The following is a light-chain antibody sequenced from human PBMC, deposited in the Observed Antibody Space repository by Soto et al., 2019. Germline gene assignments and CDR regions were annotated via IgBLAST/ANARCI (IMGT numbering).Light chain of an antibody. CDR2: EVS. Sequence: VLTQPASVSGSPGQSITISCTGTSSDVGGYNYVSWYQQHPGKAPKLMIYEVSNRPSGVSNRFSGSKSGNTASLTISGLQAEDEADYYCSSYTSSSTYVFGTGTRSPS. CDR1: SSDVGGYNY. J-gene: IGLJ1*01. V-gene: IGLV2-14*01. CDR3: SSYTSSSTYV.